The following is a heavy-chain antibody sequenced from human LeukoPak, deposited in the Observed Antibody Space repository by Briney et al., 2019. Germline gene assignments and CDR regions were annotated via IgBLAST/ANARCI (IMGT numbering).Heavy chain of an antibody. CDR1: GFTFSSYE. CDR3: ARKTYYYGSGSYYPFDY. J-gene: IGHJ4*02. D-gene: IGHD3-10*01. Sequence: GGSLRLSCAASGFTFSSYEMNWVRQAPGKGLEWVSYISSSGSTIYYADSVKGRFTISRDNAKNSLYLQMNSLRAEDTAVYYCARKTYYYGSGSYYPFDYWGQGTLVTVSS. V-gene: IGHV3-48*03. CDR2: ISSSGSTI.